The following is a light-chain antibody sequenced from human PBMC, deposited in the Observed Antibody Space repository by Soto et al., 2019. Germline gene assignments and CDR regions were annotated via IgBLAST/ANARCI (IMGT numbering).Light chain of an antibody. CDR2: DAS. V-gene: IGKV3-11*01. Sequence: EIVLTQSPATLSLSPGERATLSCRASQSVSNYLAWYQQKPGQAPRRLIYDASNRATGIPARFSGSGSGTYFTLTISSLEPEDFAVYYCQQRSNWPRFTFGPGTKVDIK. CDR3: QQRSNWPRFT. J-gene: IGKJ3*01. CDR1: QSVSNY.